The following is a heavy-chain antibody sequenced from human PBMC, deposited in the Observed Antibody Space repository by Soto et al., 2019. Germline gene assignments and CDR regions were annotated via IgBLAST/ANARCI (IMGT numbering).Heavy chain of an antibody. J-gene: IGHJ4*02. V-gene: IGHV1-18*01. D-gene: IGHD5-12*01. CDR1: GYTFTSYG. CDR3: ARADILATITWGYFDY. Sequence: QVQLVQSGAKVKKPGASVKVSCKASGYTFTSYGISWVRQAPGQGLEWMGWISAYNGNTNYAQKLQGRVTMTTDTSTSTAYLELRSLRSDDTVVYYCARADILATITWGYFDYWGQGTLVTVSS. CDR2: ISAYNGNT.